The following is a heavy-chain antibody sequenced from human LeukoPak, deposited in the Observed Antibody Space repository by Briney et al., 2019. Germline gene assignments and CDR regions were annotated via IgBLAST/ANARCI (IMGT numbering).Heavy chain of an antibody. CDR1: EFSVGSNY. CDR3: ARGEGYSGYDSTPLDY. Sequence: GGSLRPSCAASEFSVGSNYMTWVRQAPGKGLEWVSLIYSGGSTYYADSVKGRFTISRDNSKNTLYLQMNSLRAEDTAVYYCARGEGYSGYDSTPLDYWGQGTLVTVSS. V-gene: IGHV3-66*01. J-gene: IGHJ4*02. D-gene: IGHD5-12*01. CDR2: IYSGGST.